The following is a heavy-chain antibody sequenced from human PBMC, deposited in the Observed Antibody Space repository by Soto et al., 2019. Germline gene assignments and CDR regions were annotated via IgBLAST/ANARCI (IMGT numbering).Heavy chain of an antibody. Sequence: GGSLRLSCAASGFIFSNAWINWVRQAPGKGLEWVGRVKSKTHGGTTDYAEPVKGRFAISRDDSNNMVWLQMNNLKTDDTAVYYCSRLPPERYSAYDFPMDVWGQGTTVTVSS. CDR3: SRLPPERYSAYDFPMDV. D-gene: IGHD5-12*01. CDR1: GFIFSNAW. J-gene: IGHJ6*02. CDR2: VKSKTHGGTT. V-gene: IGHV3-15*07.